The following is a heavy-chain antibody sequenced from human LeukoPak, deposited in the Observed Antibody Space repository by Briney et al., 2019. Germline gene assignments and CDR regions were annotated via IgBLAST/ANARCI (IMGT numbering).Heavy chain of an antibody. V-gene: IGHV3-30*03. D-gene: IGHD3-22*01. CDR3: ARDWERDYYDSSGYLDY. CDR2: ISYDGSDK. J-gene: IGHJ4*02. CDR1: GFTFSSYG. Sequence: GGSLRLSCAGSGFTFSSYGMHWVRQAPGKGLEWVAVISYDGSDKYYADSVKGRFTISRDNSKNTLYLQMNSLRAEDTAVYYCARDWERDYYDSSGYLDYWGQGTLVTVSS.